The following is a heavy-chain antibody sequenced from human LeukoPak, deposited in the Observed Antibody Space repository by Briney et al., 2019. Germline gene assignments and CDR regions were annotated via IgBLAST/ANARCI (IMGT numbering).Heavy chain of an antibody. D-gene: IGHD3-16*02. CDR2: INHSGST. CDR1: GGSFSGYY. Sequence: PSETLSLTCAVYGGSFSGYYWSWIRQPPGKGLGWIGEINHSGSTNYNPSLKSRVTISVDTSKNQFSLKLSSVTAADTAVYYCARLRVWGSYRFYRYFDYWGQGTLVTVSS. V-gene: IGHV4-34*01. CDR3: ARLRVWGSYRFYRYFDY. J-gene: IGHJ4*02.